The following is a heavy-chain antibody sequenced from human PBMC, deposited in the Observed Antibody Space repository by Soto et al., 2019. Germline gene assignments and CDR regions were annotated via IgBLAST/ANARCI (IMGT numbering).Heavy chain of an antibody. Sequence: PSETLSLTCTVSGDSVTSGNYYWSWIRQPPGKGLEWIGYIYYSGNTNYSPSLKSRVTMSLDRSNNQFSLNLSSVTAADTAVYYCARIPVDTSMLCCFDLWGQGILVTVSS. D-gene: IGHD5-18*01. CDR1: GDSVTSGNYY. J-gene: IGHJ5*01. CDR2: IYYSGNT. V-gene: IGHV4-61*01. CDR3: ARIPVDTSMLCCFDL.